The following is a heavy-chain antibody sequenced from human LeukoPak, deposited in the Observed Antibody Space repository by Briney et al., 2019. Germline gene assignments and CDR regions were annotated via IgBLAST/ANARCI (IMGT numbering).Heavy chain of an antibody. CDR3: ASDSRRSGSRSDY. J-gene: IGHJ4*02. CDR2: ISSSSSYI. CDR1: GFTFSSYS. D-gene: IGHD3-10*01. Sequence: GGSLRLSCAASGFTFSSYSMNWVRQAPGKGLEWVSSISSSSSYIYYANSVKGRFTISRDNAKNSLYLQMNSLRAEDTAVYYCASDSRRSGSRSDYWGQGTLVTVSP. V-gene: IGHV3-21*01.